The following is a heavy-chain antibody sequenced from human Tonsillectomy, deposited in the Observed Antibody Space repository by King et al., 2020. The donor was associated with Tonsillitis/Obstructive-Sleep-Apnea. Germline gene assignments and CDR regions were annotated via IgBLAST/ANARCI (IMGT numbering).Heavy chain of an antibody. Sequence: VQLQESGPGLVKPSETLSLTCTVSGGSVSSGSYYWSWIRQPPGKELEWIGYIYYSGCTNYNPSLKSRVTISVDTSKNQFSLKLSSVTAADTAVYYCARVYGDYAGDYWGQGTLVTVSS. J-gene: IGHJ4*02. CDR3: ARVYGDYAGDY. V-gene: IGHV4-61*01. CDR1: GGSVSSGSYY. CDR2: IYYSGCT. D-gene: IGHD4-17*01.